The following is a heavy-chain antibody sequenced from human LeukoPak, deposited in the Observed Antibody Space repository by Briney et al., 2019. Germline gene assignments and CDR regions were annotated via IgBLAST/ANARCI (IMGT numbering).Heavy chain of an antibody. Sequence: GGSLRLSCVGSGFTFRSHAMSWVRQAPEKGLEFVSGIYENGGTTYYADSVKGRFTISRDNAKNSLYLQMNSLRAEDTAVYYCARDLISGYLNWGQGTLVTVSS. D-gene: IGHD1-1*01. J-gene: IGHJ4*02. V-gene: IGHV3-23*01. CDR2: IYENGGTT. CDR1: GFTFRSHA. CDR3: ARDLISGYLN.